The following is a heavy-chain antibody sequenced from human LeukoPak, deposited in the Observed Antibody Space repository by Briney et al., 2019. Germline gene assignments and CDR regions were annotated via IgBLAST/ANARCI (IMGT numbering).Heavy chain of an antibody. CDR3: ARTGIAARPTVWFDP. V-gene: IGHV3-74*01. D-gene: IGHD6-6*01. Sequence: GGSLRLSCAASGFTFSSHWMHWVRQAPGKGLVWVSRINSDGSSTNYADSVKGRFTISRDNAKNTLYLQMNSLRAEDTAVYYCARTGIAARPTVWFDPWGQGTLVTVSS. CDR2: INSDGSST. CDR1: GFTFSSHW. J-gene: IGHJ5*02.